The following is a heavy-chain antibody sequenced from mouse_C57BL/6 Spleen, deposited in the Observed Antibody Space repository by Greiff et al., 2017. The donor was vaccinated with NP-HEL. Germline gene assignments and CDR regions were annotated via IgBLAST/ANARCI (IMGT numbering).Heavy chain of an antibody. CDR2: IDPENGDT. CDR1: GFNIKDDY. Sequence: EVQLQQSGAELVRPGASVKLSCTASGFNIKDDYMHWVKQRPEQGLEWIGWIDPENGDTEYASKFQGKATITADTSSNTAYLQLSSLTSEDTAVYYCTTLITTVVPIDYWGQGTTLTVSS. CDR3: TTLITTVVPIDY. V-gene: IGHV14-4*01. J-gene: IGHJ2*01. D-gene: IGHD1-1*01.